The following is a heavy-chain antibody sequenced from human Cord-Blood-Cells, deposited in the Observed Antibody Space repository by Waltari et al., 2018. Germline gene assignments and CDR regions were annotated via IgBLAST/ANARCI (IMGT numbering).Heavy chain of an antibody. CDR1: GFTFSSHA. CDR3: ARSAGTIDFDY. Sequence: QVQLVESGGGVVQPGRSLRLSCAASGFTFSSHAMHWVRQAPGKGLEWVAVISYDGSNKYYADSVKGRFTISRDNSKNTLYLQMNSLRAEDTAVYYCARSAGTIDFDYWGQGTLVTVSS. J-gene: IGHJ4*02. V-gene: IGHV3-30-3*01. CDR2: ISYDGSNK. D-gene: IGHD3-10*01.